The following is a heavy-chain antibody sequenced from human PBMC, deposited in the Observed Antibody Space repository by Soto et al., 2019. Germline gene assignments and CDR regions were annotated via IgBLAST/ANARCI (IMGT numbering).Heavy chain of an antibody. Sequence: PSETLSLTCAVYGGSFSDHYWSWIRQTPGKGLEWIGEINHSGSTNYNPSFKSRVTISVDTSRSQISLMVSSLTAADTALYYCARGATVTQYDYWGQGTLVTVSS. CDR1: GGSFSDHY. CDR3: ARGATVTQYDY. J-gene: IGHJ4*02. V-gene: IGHV4-34*01. CDR2: INHSGST. D-gene: IGHD4-17*01.